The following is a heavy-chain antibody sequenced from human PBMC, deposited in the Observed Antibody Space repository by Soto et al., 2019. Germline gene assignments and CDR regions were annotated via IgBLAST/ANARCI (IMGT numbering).Heavy chain of an antibody. CDR2: IIPIFGTA. J-gene: IGHJ6*02. V-gene: IGHV1-69*12. Sequence: QVQLVQSGAEVKKPGSSVKVSCKASGGTFSSYAISWVRQAPGQGLEWMGGIIPIFGTANYAQKFQGRVTITEDESTGTAYMELSSLRSEDTAVYYCARKGICTNGVCRYYYYGMDVWGQGTTVTVSS. D-gene: IGHD2-8*01. CDR1: GGTFSSYA. CDR3: ARKGICTNGVCRYYYYGMDV.